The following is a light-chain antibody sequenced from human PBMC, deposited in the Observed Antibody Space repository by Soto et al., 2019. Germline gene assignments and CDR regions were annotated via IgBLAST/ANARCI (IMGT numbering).Light chain of an antibody. Sequence: DIVMTQSPDTLSVSPGETATLSCRSRKSVGSNLAWYQQKPGQAPRLLISDASTRAGSLLARLSGSESGTEFTLPVPVLQSAHFAVNYCQQSTDWPNTFGQGTKVEIK. CDR1: KSVGSN. CDR3: QQSTDWPNT. CDR2: DAS. J-gene: IGKJ1*01. V-gene: IGKV3-15*01.